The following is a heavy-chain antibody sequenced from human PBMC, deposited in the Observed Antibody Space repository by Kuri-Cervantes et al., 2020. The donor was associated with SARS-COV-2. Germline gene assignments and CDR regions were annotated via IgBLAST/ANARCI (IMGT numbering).Heavy chain of an antibody. CDR3: ARTAKTGQLRDY. J-gene: IGHJ4*02. CDR1: GFTFSSYG. D-gene: IGHD2-21*02. V-gene: IGHV3-30*02. Sequence: GESLKISCAASGFTFSSYGMHWVRQAPGKGLEWVAFIRYDGSNKYYADSVKGRFTISRDNSKNTLYLQMNSLRSEDTAVYYCARTAKTGQLRDYWGQGTLVTVSS. CDR2: IRYDGSNK.